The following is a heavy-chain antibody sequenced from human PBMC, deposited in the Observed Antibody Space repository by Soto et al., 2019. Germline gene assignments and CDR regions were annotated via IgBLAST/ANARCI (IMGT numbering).Heavy chain of an antibody. J-gene: IGHJ4*02. D-gene: IGHD3-22*01. Sequence: GGSLRLSCAASGFTVSSNSMSWVRQPPGKGLEWVSVIYSGGSTYYTASVKGRFTIFRDNSKNTLYLQMNSLRAEDTAVYYCVRHDSTGYYFDYWGQGTLVTVSS. CDR1: GFTVSSNS. CDR3: VRHDSTGYYFDY. V-gene: IGHV3-53*01. CDR2: IYSGGST.